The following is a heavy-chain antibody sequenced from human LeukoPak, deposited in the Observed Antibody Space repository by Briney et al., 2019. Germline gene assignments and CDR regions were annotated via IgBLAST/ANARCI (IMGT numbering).Heavy chain of an antibody. CDR2: IYSGST. CDR3: ARPQDFGLTGMNAFDI. J-gene: IGHJ3*02. D-gene: IGHD7-27*01. Sequence: GGSLRLSCTVSGFTVGNNSMSWVRQAPGKGLEWVSFIYSGSTHYSDSVKGRFTISRDNSKNTLYLQMNSLRAEDTAVYYCARPQDFGLTGMNAFDIWGQGTMVTVSS. V-gene: IGHV3-53*01. CDR1: GFTVGNNS.